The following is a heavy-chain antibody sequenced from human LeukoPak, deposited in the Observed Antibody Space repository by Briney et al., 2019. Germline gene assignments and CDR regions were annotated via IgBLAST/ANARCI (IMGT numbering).Heavy chain of an antibody. D-gene: IGHD1-26*01. CDR1: GFTFYNYA. V-gene: IGHV3-23*05. CDR3: AKGTTKWELYDY. CDR2: IDGSGAHT. J-gene: IGHJ4*02. Sequence: GGSLRLSCAVSGFTFYNYAMSWVRQAPGKGLEWVSAIDGSGAHTFYSDSVKGRFTISTDNSNNRLYLQANSLRAEDTAIYYCAKGTTKWELYDYWGQGTLVSVSS.